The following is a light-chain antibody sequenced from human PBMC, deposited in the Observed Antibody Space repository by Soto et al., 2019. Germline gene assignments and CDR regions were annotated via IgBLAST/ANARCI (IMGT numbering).Light chain of an antibody. CDR1: SSDVGGYNY. Sequence: QSALTQPRSMSGPPGQSVTISCTGTSSDVGGYNYVSWYQHHPGKAPKLMIYDVSKRPSGVPERFSGSRSGNTASLTISGLQADDEADYYCCSYAGTYTFVFGTGTKVTV. V-gene: IGLV2-11*01. CDR2: DVS. J-gene: IGLJ1*01. CDR3: CSYAGTYTFV.